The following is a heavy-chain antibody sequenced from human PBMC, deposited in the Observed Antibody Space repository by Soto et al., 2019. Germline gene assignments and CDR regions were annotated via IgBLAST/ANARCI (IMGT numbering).Heavy chain of an antibody. D-gene: IGHD3-3*01. V-gene: IGHV3-66*01. J-gene: IGHJ6*03. CDR2: IYSGGST. CDR3: ARAYYDFWSGYLYYYYMDV. Sequence: GGSLRLSCAASGFTVSSNYMSWVRQAPGKGLEWVSVIYSGGSTYYADSVKGRFTISRDNSKNTLYLQMNSLRAEDTAVYYCARAYYDFWSGYLYYYYMDVWGKGTTVTVSS. CDR1: GFTVSSNY.